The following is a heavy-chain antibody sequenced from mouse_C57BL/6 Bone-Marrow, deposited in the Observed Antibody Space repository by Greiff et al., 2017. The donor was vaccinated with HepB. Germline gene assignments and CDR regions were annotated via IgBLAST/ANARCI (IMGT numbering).Heavy chain of an antibody. D-gene: IGHD2-3*01. J-gene: IGHJ1*03. CDR1: GFTFSDYG. V-gene: IGHV5-17*01. CDR2: ISSGSSTI. Sequence: EVKVVESGGGLVKPGGSLKLSCAASGFTFSDYGMHWVRQAPEKGLEWVAYISSGSSTIYYADTVKGRFTISRDNAKNTLFLQMTSLRSEDTAMYYCAGQHDGYYWWYFDVWGTGTTVTVSS. CDR3: AGQHDGYYWWYFDV.